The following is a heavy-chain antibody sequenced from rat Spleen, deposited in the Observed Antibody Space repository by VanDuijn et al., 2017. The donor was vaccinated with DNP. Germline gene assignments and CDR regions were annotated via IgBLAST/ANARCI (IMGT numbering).Heavy chain of an antibody. CDR2: ISYNGGTP. J-gene: IGHJ1*01. Sequence: EVQLVESGGGLVQPGNSLKLSCAASGFTFSDYAMAWVRQSLRKGLEWVATISYNGGTPYYRDSVKGRFTFSRDNAKSTLYLQMDSLRSEDTATYYCTRDSGDWYFDFWGPGTMVTVSS. D-gene: IGHD1-1*01. CDR1: GFTFSDYA. CDR3: TRDSGDWYFDF. V-gene: IGHV5-17*01.